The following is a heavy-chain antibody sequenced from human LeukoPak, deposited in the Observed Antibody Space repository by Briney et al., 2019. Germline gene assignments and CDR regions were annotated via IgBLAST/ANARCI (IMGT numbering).Heavy chain of an antibody. J-gene: IGHJ4*02. Sequence: AGGSLRLSCAASGFTFTNYWMTWVRQAPGKGPEWVANIRQDGSETNYVESVRGRFTIARDNTKNSLYLQMTSLRGEDTAVYYCASRAGKPGNTPWCFDYWGQGALVTVSS. CDR3: ASRAGKPGNTPWCFDY. CDR2: IRQDGSET. V-gene: IGHV3-7*01. CDR1: GFTFTNYW. D-gene: IGHD1-7*01.